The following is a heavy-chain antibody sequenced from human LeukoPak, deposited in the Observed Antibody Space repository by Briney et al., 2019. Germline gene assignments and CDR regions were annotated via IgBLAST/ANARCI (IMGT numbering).Heavy chain of an antibody. Sequence: GXXRLSCAASGFTFSSYAMSWVRQAPGKGLQWVSAISGSAGSTYYADSVKGRFTISRDNSKNTLYLQMNSLRAEDTAVYYCASYDVLTGYSRHPLKRWGQGTLVTVSS. J-gene: IGHJ4*02. CDR1: GFTFSSYA. D-gene: IGHD3-9*01. V-gene: IGHV3-23*01. CDR3: ASYDVLTGYSRHPLKR. CDR2: ISGSAGST.